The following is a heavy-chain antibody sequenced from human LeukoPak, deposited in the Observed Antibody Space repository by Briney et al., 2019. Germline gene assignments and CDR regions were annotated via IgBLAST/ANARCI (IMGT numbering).Heavy chain of an antibody. V-gene: IGHV3-53*01. CDR1: GFTVSSNY. CDR3: AGDRSPGYYYGSGSYPDFDY. CDR2: IYSGGST. Sequence: GGSLRLSCAASGFTVSSNYMSWVRQAPGKGLEWVSVIYSGGSTYYADSVKGRFTISRDNSKNTLYLQMNSLRAEDTAVYYCAGDRSPGYYYGSGSYPDFDYWGQGALVTVSS. J-gene: IGHJ4*02. D-gene: IGHD3-10*01.